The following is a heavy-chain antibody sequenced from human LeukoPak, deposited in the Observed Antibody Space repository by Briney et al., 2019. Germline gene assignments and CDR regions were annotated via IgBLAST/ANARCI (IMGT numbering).Heavy chain of an antibody. CDR2: TSYSGST. CDR1: GGSISGSCCY. Sequence: SETLSLTCTVSGGSISGSCCYWGWIRQTPGKNLEWIGSTSYSGSTHYNPSFKSRVTVSVDTSKNQFFLNLSSVTAADTAVYYCSRTTGDSAIIAAHWGQGTLVTVSS. V-gene: IGHV4-39*01. J-gene: IGHJ4*02. D-gene: IGHD3-16*01. CDR3: SRTTGDSAIIAAH.